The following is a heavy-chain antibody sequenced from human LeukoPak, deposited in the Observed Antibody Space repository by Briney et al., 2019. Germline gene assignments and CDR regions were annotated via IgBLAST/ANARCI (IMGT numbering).Heavy chain of an antibody. CDR3: AKGFYGSRYWYFDR. D-gene: IGHD3-10*01. V-gene: IGHV3-23*01. CDR1: GFTFSSYG. CDR2: IIGSGGST. Sequence: GGSLRLSCAASGFTFSSYGMSWVRQAPGKGLEWVSTIIGSGGSTYDADSVKGRFTISRDNSRNTLYLQMNSLRAEDTAVYYCAKGFYGSRYWYFDRWGRGTLVTVSS. J-gene: IGHJ2*01.